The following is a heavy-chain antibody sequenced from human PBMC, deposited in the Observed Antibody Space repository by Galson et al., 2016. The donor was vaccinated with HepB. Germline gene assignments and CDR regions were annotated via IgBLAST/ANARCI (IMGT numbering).Heavy chain of an antibody. V-gene: IGHV4-59*01. Sequence: SETLSLTCTVSSGAIGSYYWSWIRHLPGKGLKWIGCRTSGGSINYNPSLKSRVSMSIDTSKNQFSLNVASVTAADSALYYCARGLVQGSWSPTHPFGLWGQGTMVTVSS. CDR2: RTSGGSI. D-gene: IGHD6-13*01. CDR3: ARGLVQGSWSPTHPFGL. CDR1: SGAIGSYY. J-gene: IGHJ3*01.